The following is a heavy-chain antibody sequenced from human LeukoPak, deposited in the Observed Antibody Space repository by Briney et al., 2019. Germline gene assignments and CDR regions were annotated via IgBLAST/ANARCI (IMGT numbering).Heavy chain of an antibody. Sequence: PSPTLSLTCTVAGGSITSYYWSWIRQPAGGSLEWIGLIYTIGTITYNPSLKSRVTMSVDTSKNQFSLKLSSVTAADTAVYYCARATTGYSSSWYYYYYMDVWGKGTTVTISS. CDR1: GGSITSYY. J-gene: IGHJ6*03. D-gene: IGHD6-13*01. CDR3: ARATTGYSSSWYYYYYMDV. CDR2: IYTIGTI. V-gene: IGHV4-4*07.